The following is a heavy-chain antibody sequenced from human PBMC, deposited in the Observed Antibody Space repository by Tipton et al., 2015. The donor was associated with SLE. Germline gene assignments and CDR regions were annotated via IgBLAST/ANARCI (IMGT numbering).Heavy chain of an antibody. Sequence: QLVQSGPEVKKPGTSVKVSCKASGYRFNYYGIHWVRQAPGQSPEWMGWINVDNGDTKYSQAFQARVTFTRDTSASTAYMEMSSLRPEDTAIYYCARLRIMLPATQYYYYFGMDVWGLGTTVTVSS. CDR3: ARLRIMLPATQYYYYFGMDV. CDR1: GYRFNYYG. V-gene: IGHV1-3*01. CDR2: INVDNGDT. D-gene: IGHD2/OR15-2a*01. J-gene: IGHJ6*02.